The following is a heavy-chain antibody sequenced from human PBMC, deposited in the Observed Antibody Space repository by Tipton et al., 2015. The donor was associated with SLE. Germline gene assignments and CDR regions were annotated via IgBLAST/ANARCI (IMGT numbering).Heavy chain of an antibody. CDR3: ARAKRIWFGESPNYFDY. CDR2: IYYSGST. V-gene: IGHV4-31*03. D-gene: IGHD3-10*01. J-gene: IGHJ4*02. Sequence: LSLTCTVSGGSISSGGYYLSWIRQHPGKGLEWIGDIYYSGSTYYNPSLKSRVTLSVDTSKNQFSLKLSSVTAADTAVYYCARAKRIWFGESPNYFDYWGQGTLVTVSS. CDR1: GGSISSGGYY.